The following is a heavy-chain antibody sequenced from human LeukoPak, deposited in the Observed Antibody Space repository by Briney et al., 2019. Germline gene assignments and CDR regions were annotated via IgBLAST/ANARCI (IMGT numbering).Heavy chain of an antibody. CDR1: GGSISSSSYY. D-gene: IGHD2-2*01. CDR2: IYYSGST. V-gene: IGHV4-39*07. J-gene: IGHJ4*02. CDR3: ARVVVVPAAIPDY. Sequence: SETLSLTCTVSGGSISSSSYYWGWIRQPPGKGLEWIGSIYYSGSTYYNPSLKSRVTISVDTSKNQFSLKLSSATAADTAVYYCARVVVVPAAIPDYWGQGTLVTVSS.